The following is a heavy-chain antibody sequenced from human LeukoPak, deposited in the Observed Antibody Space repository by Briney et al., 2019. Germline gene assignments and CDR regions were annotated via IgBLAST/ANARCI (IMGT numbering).Heavy chain of an antibody. CDR1: GGSISSYY. Sequence: SETLSLTCTVSGGSISSYYWSWIRQPAGKGLEWIGRIYTSGSTNYNPSLKSRVTMSVDTSKNQFSLKLSSVTAADTAVYYCARRSRYCGGDCYSFDYWGQGTLVTVSS. J-gene: IGHJ4*02. CDR3: ARRSRYCGGDCYSFDY. CDR2: IYTSGST. V-gene: IGHV4-4*07. D-gene: IGHD2-21*02.